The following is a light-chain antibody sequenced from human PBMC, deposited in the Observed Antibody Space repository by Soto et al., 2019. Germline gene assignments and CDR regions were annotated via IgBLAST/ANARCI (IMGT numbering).Light chain of an antibody. CDR1: SSDVGGYNY. CDR2: EVN. CDR3: SYYAGSSNV. Sequence: QSALTQPPSASGSPGQSVAISCTGTSSDVGGYNYVSWYQQHPGKAPKLMIYEVNKRPSGVPDRFSGSKSGNTASLTVSGLDDDEEADYCSSYYAGSSNVFGTGTKVTVL. V-gene: IGLV2-8*01. J-gene: IGLJ1*01.